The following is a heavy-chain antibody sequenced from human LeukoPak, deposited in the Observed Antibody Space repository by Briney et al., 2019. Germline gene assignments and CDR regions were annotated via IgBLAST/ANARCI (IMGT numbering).Heavy chain of an antibody. J-gene: IGHJ5*02. Sequence: GASVPDSCLASGYSFTIYGFSWVRPAPGQGLAWMGWISAYNYNTNYLQKLQGRVTMTPDTSTSTAYMELRSLRSDDTAVYYCARDTYYYDSSGYSGCFDPWGQGTLVTVSS. CDR3: ARDTYYYDSSGYSGCFDP. CDR2: ISAYNYNT. CDR1: GYSFTIYG. D-gene: IGHD3-22*01. V-gene: IGHV1-18*01.